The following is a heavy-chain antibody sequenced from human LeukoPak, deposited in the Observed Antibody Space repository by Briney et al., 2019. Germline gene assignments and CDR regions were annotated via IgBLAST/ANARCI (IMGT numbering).Heavy chain of an antibody. D-gene: IGHD2-2*01. J-gene: IGHJ6*03. Sequence: SETLSLTCTVSGGSISSYYWSWIRQPPGKGLEWIGFFYYSGSTNYNPSLKSRVTISVDTSKNQFSLKLSSVTAADTAVYYCARGRRSDIVVVPALYYYYMDVWGKGTTVTISS. V-gene: IGHV4-59*01. CDR2: FYYSGST. CDR3: ARGRRSDIVVVPALYYYYMDV. CDR1: GGSISSYY.